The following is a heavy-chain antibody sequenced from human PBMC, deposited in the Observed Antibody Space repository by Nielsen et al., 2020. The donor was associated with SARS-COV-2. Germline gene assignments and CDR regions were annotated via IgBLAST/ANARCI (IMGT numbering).Heavy chain of an antibody. V-gene: IGHV4-34*01. Sequence: SETLSLTCTVSGGSISSYYWSWIRQPPGKGLEWIGEINHSGSTNYNPSLKSRVTISVDTSKNQFSLKLSSVTAADTAVYYCARHRKYGDYVGYYYGMDVWGQGTTVTVSS. J-gene: IGHJ6*02. D-gene: IGHD4-17*01. CDR2: INHSGST. CDR3: ARHRKYGDYVGYYYGMDV. CDR1: GGSISSYY.